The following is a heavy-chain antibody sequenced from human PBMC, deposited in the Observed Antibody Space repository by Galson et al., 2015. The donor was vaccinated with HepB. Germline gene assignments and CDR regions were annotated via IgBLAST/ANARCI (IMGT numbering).Heavy chain of an antibody. J-gene: IGHJ4*02. D-gene: IGHD3-10*01. V-gene: IGHV3-30-3*01. Sequence: SLRLSCAASGFTFSSYAMHWVRQAPGKGLEWVAVISYDGSNKYYADSVKGRFTISRDNSKNTLCLQMNSLRAEDTAVYYCARENYYGSGSYFLIGYWGQGTLVTVSS. CDR2: ISYDGSNK. CDR1: GFTFSSYA. CDR3: ARENYYGSGSYFLIGY.